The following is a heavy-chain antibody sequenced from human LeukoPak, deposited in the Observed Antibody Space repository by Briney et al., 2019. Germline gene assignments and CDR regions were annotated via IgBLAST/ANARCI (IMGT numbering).Heavy chain of an antibody. Sequence: SGGSLRLSCAASGFTFSSFGMHWVRQAPGKGLEWVAVISYDGSNKYSADSVKGRFTISRDNSKNTLHLQMNSLRAEDTAVYYCATDHGFHYGAYFDYWGQGTLVTVPS. CDR3: ATDHGFHYGAYFDY. J-gene: IGHJ4*02. D-gene: IGHD4-17*01. CDR2: ISYDGSNK. V-gene: IGHV3-30*03. CDR1: GFTFSSFG.